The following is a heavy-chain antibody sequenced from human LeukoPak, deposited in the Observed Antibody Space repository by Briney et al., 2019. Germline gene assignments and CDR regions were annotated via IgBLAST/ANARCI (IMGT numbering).Heavy chain of an antibody. Sequence: ASVTVSCKASGYAFTGYYMHWVRQAPGQGLEWMGWTNPNSGGTNYAQKFQGRVTMPRDTSISTAYMELSRLRSDDTAVYYCARDGDAGAFDIWGQGTMVTVSS. CDR1: GYAFTGYY. CDR2: TNPNSGGT. D-gene: IGHD7-27*01. CDR3: ARDGDAGAFDI. J-gene: IGHJ3*02. V-gene: IGHV1-2*02.